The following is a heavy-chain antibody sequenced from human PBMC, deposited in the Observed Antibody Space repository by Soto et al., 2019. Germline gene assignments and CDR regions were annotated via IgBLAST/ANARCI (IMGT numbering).Heavy chain of an antibody. CDR2: IYYSGST. V-gene: IGHV4-59*01. CDR3: ARTGITMVRGAFDY. D-gene: IGHD3-10*01. CDR1: GGSISSYY. J-gene: IGHJ4*02. Sequence: QVQLQESGPGLVKPSETLSLTCTVSGGSISSYYWSWIRQPPGKGLEWIGYIYYSGSTNYNPSLKSRVTISVDTSKNQFSLKLSSVTAADTAVYYCARTGITMVRGAFDYWGQGTLVTVSS.